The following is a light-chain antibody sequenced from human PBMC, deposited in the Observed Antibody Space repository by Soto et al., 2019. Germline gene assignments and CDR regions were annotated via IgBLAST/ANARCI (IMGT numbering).Light chain of an antibody. CDR1: SSDVGGYNY. J-gene: IGLJ2*01. CDR2: DVS. Sequence: QSALTQPASVSGSPGQSITISCTGTSSDVGGYNYVSWYQQHPGKAPKLMIYDVSNRPSGVSNRFSGSKSGNTASLTISGLQAADEADYYCSSYTSSSTVVFGGGTKRNVL. V-gene: IGLV2-14*01. CDR3: SSYTSSSTVV.